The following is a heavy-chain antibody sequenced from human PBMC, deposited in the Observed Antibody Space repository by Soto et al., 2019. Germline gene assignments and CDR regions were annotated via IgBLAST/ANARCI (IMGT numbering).Heavy chain of an antibody. Sequence: LSLTCTVSGGSISSYYWSWIRQPPGKGLEWIGYIYYSGSTNYNPSLKSRVTISVDTSKNQFSLKLSSVTAADTAVYYCARAIRRYYDSSGYYFLEPWFDPWGQGTLVTVSS. J-gene: IGHJ5*02. CDR3: ARAIRRYYDSSGYYFLEPWFDP. CDR1: GGSISSYY. CDR2: IYYSGST. V-gene: IGHV4-59*01. D-gene: IGHD3-22*01.